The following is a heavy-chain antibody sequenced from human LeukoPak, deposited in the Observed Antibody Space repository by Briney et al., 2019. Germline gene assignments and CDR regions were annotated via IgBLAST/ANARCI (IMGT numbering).Heavy chain of an antibody. CDR1: GGTFSSYA. CDR3: ARVESGSGSYYNDY. Sequence: ASVKVSCKASGGTFSSYAISWVRQAPGQGLEWMGRIIPILGIANYAQKFQGRVTITADKSTSTAYMELSSLRSEDTAVYYCARVESGSGSYYNDYWGQGTLVTVSS. J-gene: IGHJ4*02. V-gene: IGHV1-69*04. D-gene: IGHD3-10*01. CDR2: IIPILGIA.